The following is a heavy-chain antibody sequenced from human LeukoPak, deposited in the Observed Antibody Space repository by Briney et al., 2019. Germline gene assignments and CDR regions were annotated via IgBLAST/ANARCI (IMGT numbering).Heavy chain of an antibody. V-gene: IGHV3-72*01. CDR3: TRSGSYRGGDY. CDR1: GFTFSDHY. Sequence: GGSLRLSCAAPGFTFSDHYMDWVRQAPGKGLEWVGRSRNKANSYTTEYAASVKGRFTISRDDSKNSVHLQMNSLKTEDTAVYYCTRSGSYRGGDYWGQGTLVTVSS. J-gene: IGHJ4*02. CDR2: SRNKANSYTT. D-gene: IGHD1-26*01.